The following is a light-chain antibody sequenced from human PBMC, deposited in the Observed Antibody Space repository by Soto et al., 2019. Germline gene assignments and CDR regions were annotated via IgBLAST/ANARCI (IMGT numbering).Light chain of an antibody. J-gene: IGKJ1*01. CDR3: LQHNSYPRT. CDR1: QGIRND. Sequence: DIQMTQSPSSLSASVGDRVTITCRASQGIRNDVGWYQHKSGKAPKRLIYAASSLQSVVPSRFSGSGSGTEFTLTISSLQPEDFATYYCLQHNSYPRTFGQGTKVEIK. V-gene: IGKV1-17*01. CDR2: AAS.